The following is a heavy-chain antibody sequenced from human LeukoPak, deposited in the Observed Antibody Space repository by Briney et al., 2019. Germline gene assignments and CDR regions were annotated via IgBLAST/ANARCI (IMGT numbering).Heavy chain of an antibody. CDR1: GYSINNYW. D-gene: IGHD2-15*01. CDR2: SYPADSDI. CDR3: ARQEYCSGGSCYTWFDP. J-gene: IGHJ5*02. V-gene: IGHV5-51*01. Sequence: TGESLKISCKGSGYSINNYWIGWVRPMPGKGLEWMGISYPADSDIRYSPSFQGQVTISADKSISTAYLQWSSLKASDTAMYYCARQEYCSGGSCYTWFDPWGQGTLVTVSS.